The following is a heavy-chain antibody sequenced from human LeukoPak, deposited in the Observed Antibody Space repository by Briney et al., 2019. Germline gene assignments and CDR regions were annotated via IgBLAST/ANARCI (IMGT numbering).Heavy chain of an antibody. Sequence: PSETLSLTCTVSGGSISTYYWSWIRQPAGKGLEWIGRIYMSGSTNYNPSLKSRVTISVDTSKNQFSLKLSSVTAADTAVYYCARYVAATLVDAFDIWGQGTMVTVSS. V-gene: IGHV4-4*07. CDR1: GGSISTYY. D-gene: IGHD2-15*01. CDR2: IYMSGST. J-gene: IGHJ3*02. CDR3: ARYVAATLVDAFDI.